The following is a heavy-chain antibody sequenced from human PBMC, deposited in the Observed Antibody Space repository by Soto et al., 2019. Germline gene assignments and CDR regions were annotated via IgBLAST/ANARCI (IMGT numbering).Heavy chain of an antibody. J-gene: IGHJ3*02. D-gene: IGHD5-18*01. CDR3: ARDGYSYGLGAFDI. V-gene: IGHV4-59*01. CDR2: IYYSGST. Sequence: QVQLQESGPGLVKPSETLSLTCTVSGGSINNYYWSWIRQPPGKGLEWIGYIYYSGSTNYNPSLKIRVTISVDTSKNRSALKLSSVTAADTAVYYCARDGYSYGLGAFDIWGQGTMVTVSS. CDR1: GGSINNYY.